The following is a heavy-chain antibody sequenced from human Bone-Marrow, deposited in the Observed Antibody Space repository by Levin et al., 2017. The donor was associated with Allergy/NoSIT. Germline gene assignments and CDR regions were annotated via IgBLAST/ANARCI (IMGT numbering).Heavy chain of an antibody. Sequence: GESLKISCKASGYTFTDYYIHWVRQAPGQGLEWMGRINADSGDTNYAQKFHGRVAMTRDTSISTAYMELSSLRSDDTALYYCEREYSGKYYDFWGQGTLVTVSS. CDR3: EREYSGKYYDF. CDR1: GYTFTDYY. D-gene: IGHD3-3*01. V-gene: IGHV1-2*06. CDR2: INADSGDT. J-gene: IGHJ4*02.